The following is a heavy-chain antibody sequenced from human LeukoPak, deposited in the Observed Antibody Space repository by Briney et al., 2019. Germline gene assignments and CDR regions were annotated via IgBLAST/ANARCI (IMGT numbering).Heavy chain of an antibody. Sequence: PGGSLRLSCAASGFTFSSSEMNWVRQAPGKGLEWVSYISRSGSTIYYADSVKGRFTISRDNAKNSLYLQMNSLRAEDTAVYYCAREKRGTFDYWGQGTLVTVSS. V-gene: IGHV3-48*03. D-gene: IGHD1-7*01. CDR2: ISRSGSTI. CDR1: GFTFSSSE. J-gene: IGHJ4*02. CDR3: AREKRGTFDY.